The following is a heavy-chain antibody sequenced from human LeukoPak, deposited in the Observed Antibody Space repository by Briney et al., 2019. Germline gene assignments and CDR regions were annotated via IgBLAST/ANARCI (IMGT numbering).Heavy chain of an antibody. D-gene: IGHD3-16*02. CDR3: ARDDYDYVWGSYRYRGRWE. CDR1: GGTFSSYA. V-gene: IGHV1-69*13. CDR2: IIPIFGTA. J-gene: IGHJ4*02. Sequence: SVKVSCKASGGTFSSYAISWVRQAPGQGLEWMGGIIPIFGTANYAQKFQGRVTITADESTSTAYMELRSLRSDDTAVYYCARDDYDYVWGSYRYRGRWEWGQGTLVTVSS.